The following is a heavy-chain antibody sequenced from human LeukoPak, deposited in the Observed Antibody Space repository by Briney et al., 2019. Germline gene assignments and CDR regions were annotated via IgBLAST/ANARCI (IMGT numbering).Heavy chain of an antibody. CDR2: ISYDENNK. CDR3: AKEDYDGSGSYLGY. J-gene: IGHJ4*02. CDR1: GFTFNSYG. V-gene: IGHV3-30*18. Sequence: GGSLRLSCAASGFTFNSYGMHWVRQAPGKGLEWVVVISYDENNKYYADSVKGRFTISRDNSKNTLYLQMNSLRADDTAVYYCAKEDYDGSGSYLGYWGQGTLVTVSS. D-gene: IGHD3-10*01.